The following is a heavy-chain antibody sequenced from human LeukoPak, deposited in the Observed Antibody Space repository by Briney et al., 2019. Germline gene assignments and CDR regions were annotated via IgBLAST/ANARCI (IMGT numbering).Heavy chain of an antibody. J-gene: IGHJ3*02. CDR3: ARWLPTDGRTTDAFDI. CDR1: GGSISSSSYY. V-gene: IGHV4-39*01. D-gene: IGHD1-7*01. CDR2: IYYSGST. Sequence: SETLSLTCTVSGGSISSSSYYWGWIRQPPGKGLEWIGSIYYSGSTYYNPSLKSRVTISVDTSKNQFSLKLSSVTAADTAVYYCARWLPTDGRTTDAFDIWGQGTMVTVSS.